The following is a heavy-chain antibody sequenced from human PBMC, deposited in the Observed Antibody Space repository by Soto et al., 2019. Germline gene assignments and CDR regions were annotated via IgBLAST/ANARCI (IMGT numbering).Heavy chain of an antibody. D-gene: IGHD3-10*01. V-gene: IGHV1-24*01. CDR1: GYTLTELS. CDR3: ATRRLTYYGSGPDAFDI. J-gene: IGHJ3*02. Sequence: SGAEVKKPGASVKVSCQVSGYTLTELSMHWVRQAPGKGLEWMGGFDPEDGETIYAQKFQGRVTMTEDTSTDTAYMELSSLRSEDTAVYYCATRRLTYYGSGPDAFDIWGQGTMVTVSS. CDR2: FDPEDGET.